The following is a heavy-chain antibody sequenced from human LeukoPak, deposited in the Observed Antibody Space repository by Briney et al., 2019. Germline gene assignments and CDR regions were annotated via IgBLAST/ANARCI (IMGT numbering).Heavy chain of an antibody. CDR3: AKGGPTGDLRSPGRDW. CDR1: GYTFTDYF. V-gene: IGHV1-2*02. CDR2: INPNSGDT. J-gene: IGHJ4*02. D-gene: IGHD7-27*01. Sequence: ASVKVSCKASGYTFTDYFMHWVRQAPGQGLEWMGWINPNSGDTNYAQKFQGRVTMTRDTSISTAYMELIRLTSNDTAVYYCAKGGPTGDLRSPGRDWWGQGALVTVSS.